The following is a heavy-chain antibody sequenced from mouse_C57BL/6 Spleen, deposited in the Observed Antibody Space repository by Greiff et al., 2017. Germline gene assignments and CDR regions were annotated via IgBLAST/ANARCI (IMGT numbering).Heavy chain of an antibody. CDR1: GYSFTGYY. V-gene: IGHV1-42*01. Sequence: EVKLVESGPELVKPGASVKISCKASGYSFTGYYMNWVKQSPEKSLEWIGEINPRTGGTTYNQKFKAKATLTVDKSSSTAYMQLKSLTSEDSAVYYCARSGRLLRSDYAMDYWGQGTSVTVSS. CDR3: ARSGRLLRSDYAMDY. CDR2: INPRTGGT. J-gene: IGHJ4*01. D-gene: IGHD1-1*01.